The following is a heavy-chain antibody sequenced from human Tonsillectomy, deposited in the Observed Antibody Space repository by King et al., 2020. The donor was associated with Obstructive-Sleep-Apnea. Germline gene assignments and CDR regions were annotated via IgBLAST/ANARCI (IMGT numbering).Heavy chain of an antibody. CDR3: AHRRGLASNRPVYFYY. J-gene: IGHJ4*02. CDR1: GFTFSSLW. CDR2: INQDGSER. V-gene: IGHV3-7*03. Sequence: VQLVESGGGLVQPGGSLRLSCAASGFTFSSLWMTWVRQAPGKGLEWVANINQDGSERYHVDSVKGRFTISRDNAKNSLYLQMNSLRAEDTAVYYCAHRRGLASNRPVYFYYWGQGTLVTVSS. D-gene: IGHD3-16*01.